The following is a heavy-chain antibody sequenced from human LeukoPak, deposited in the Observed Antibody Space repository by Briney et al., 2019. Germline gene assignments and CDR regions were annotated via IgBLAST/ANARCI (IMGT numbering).Heavy chain of an antibody. CDR2: IRSKAYGGTT. Sequence: PGGSLRLSCTASGFTFGDYAMSWVRQAPGKGLEWVGFIRSKAYGGTTEYAASVKGGFTISRDDSKSIAYLQMNSLKTEDTAVYYCTRDVAGYFDYWGQGTLVTVSS. V-gene: IGHV3-49*04. CDR1: GFTFGDYA. D-gene: IGHD6-19*01. J-gene: IGHJ4*02. CDR3: TRDVAGYFDY.